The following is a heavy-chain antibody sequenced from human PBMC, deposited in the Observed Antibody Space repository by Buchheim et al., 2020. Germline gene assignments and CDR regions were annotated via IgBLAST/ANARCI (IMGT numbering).Heavy chain of an antibody. D-gene: IGHD1-26*01. Sequence: QVQLVESGGGVVQPGRSLRLSCAASGFTFSSYGMHWVRQAPGKGLEWVAVISYDGSNKYYADSVKGRFTISRDNSKNTLYVQMNSLRAEDTAVYYCAKVTSGSYFDYWGQGTL. CDR1: GFTFSSYG. J-gene: IGHJ4*02. V-gene: IGHV3-30*18. CDR3: AKVTSGSYFDY. CDR2: ISYDGSNK.